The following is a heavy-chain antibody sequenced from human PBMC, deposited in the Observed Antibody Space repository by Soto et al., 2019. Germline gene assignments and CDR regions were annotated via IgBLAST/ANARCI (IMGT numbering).Heavy chain of an antibody. J-gene: IGHJ4*01. Sequence: GGPLRLSCAASGFTFSNYATALVRQALRKGLEWVSSISDSGISTYYADSAKGRFTISRAHPKSMLYVQIHSLRAEDTAVYYCVYTYSTNWYDYSHYWDHGVLVTV. D-gene: IGHD6-13*01. CDR1: GFTFSNYA. CDR2: ISDSGIST. V-gene: IGHV3-23*01. CDR3: VYTYSTNWYDYSHY.